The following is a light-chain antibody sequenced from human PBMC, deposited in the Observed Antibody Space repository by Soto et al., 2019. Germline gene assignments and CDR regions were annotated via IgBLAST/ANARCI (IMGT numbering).Light chain of an antibody. Sequence: QSVLTQPPSVSAAPGQRVTISCSGSSSNIGNNYVSWYQQLPGTAPKLLIYDNNKRPSGIPDRFSGSTSGTSATLAIAGLQTGDEADYYCDSWDNSLSVVLFGGGTQLTVL. V-gene: IGLV1-51*01. CDR2: DNN. J-gene: IGLJ2*01. CDR3: DSWDNSLSVVL. CDR1: SSNIGNNY.